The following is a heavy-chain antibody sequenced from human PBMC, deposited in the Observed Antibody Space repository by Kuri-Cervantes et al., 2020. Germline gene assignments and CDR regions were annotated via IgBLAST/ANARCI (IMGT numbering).Heavy chain of an antibody. CDR3: ARGLYGSGSRAHFDY. J-gene: IGHJ4*02. D-gene: IGHD3-10*01. V-gene: IGHV3-33*08. Sequence: LSLTCAASGFTFSNFAMHWVRQAPGKGLEWVAVIWYDGSNKYYADSVKGRFTISRDNSKNTLYLQMNSLRAEDTAVYYCARGLYGSGSRAHFDYWGQGTLVTVSS. CDR2: IWYDGSNK. CDR1: GFTFSNFA.